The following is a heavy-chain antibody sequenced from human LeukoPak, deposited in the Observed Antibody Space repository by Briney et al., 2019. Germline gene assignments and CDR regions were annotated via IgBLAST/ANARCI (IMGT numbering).Heavy chain of an antibody. D-gene: IGHD6-6*01. CDR3: ARGPNSNWSGLDF. J-gene: IGHJ4*02. CDR2: ISPTGSTT. CDR1: GFSFSGHW. V-gene: IGHV3-74*01. Sequence: GGSLRLSCTASGFSFSGHWMHWARQLPGKGLVWVSRISPTGSTTSYADSVKSRFTVSRDNAKNTLYLQVNNLRAEDTAVYYCARGPNSNWSGLDFWGQGTLLTVSS.